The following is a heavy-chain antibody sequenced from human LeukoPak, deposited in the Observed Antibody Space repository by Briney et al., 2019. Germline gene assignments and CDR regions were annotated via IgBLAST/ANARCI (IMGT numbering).Heavy chain of an antibody. J-gene: IGHJ6*03. Sequence: GGFLRLSCAASGFTFSSYWMHWVRRAPGKGLVWVSRINSDGSSTSYADSVKGRFTISRDKAKNTLYLQMNSLRAEDTAVYYCARGVGYCTSGCYMDVWGKGTTVTVSS. CDR1: GFTFSSYW. CDR2: INSDGSST. CDR3: ARGVGYCTSGCYMDV. D-gene: IGHD2-8*01. V-gene: IGHV3-74*01.